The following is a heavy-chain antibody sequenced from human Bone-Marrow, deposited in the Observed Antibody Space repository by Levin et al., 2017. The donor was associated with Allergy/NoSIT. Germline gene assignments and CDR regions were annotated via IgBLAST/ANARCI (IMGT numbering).Heavy chain of an antibody. CDR2: INYIGDT. D-gene: IGHD4-17*01. CDR1: GASIRSNY. CDR3: ARLFRVTLTTTNDYHYMDV. Sequence: TSETLSLTCNVSGASIRSNYWTWIRQPPGKGLEWMAYINYIGDTDYNPSLKSRLIISLDSSKSQFSLTLTSVTAADTAVYYCARLFRVTLTTTNDYHYMDVWGKGTTVIVSS. V-gene: IGHV4-59*08. J-gene: IGHJ6*03.